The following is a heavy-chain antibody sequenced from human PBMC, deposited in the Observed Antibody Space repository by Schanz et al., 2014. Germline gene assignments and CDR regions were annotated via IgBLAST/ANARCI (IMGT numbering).Heavy chain of an antibody. V-gene: IGHV3-33*01. J-gene: IGHJ4*02. D-gene: IGHD3-10*01. CDR2: INSDGTKR. Sequence: QVQLVESGGGVVQPGRSLRLSCAASGFTFSSYGMHWVRQAPGKGLEWVAFINSDGTKRFYADSVKSRFTISRDNSRNTLYLQMNSLRAEDTAVYYCARIGGSVFDYWAQGTLVTVSS. CDR3: ARIGGSVFDY. CDR1: GFTFSSYG.